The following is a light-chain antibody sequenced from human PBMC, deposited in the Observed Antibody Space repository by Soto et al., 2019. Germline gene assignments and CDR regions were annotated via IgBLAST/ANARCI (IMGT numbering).Light chain of an antibody. CDR3: QQYNDWPPKYT. J-gene: IGKJ2*01. V-gene: IGKV3-15*01. CDR1: QSVSDN. Sequence: EIVMTQSPATLSVSPGERATLSCRASQSVSDNLAWYQQKPGQAPRLLIYGASTRATGIPGRFSGSGSGTDFTLTISSLQSGDSAVYFCQQYNDWPPKYTFGQGTKLEIK. CDR2: GAS.